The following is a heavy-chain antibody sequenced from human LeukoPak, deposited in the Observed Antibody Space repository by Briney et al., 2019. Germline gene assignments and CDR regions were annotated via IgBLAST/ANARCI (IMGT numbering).Heavy chain of an antibody. CDR3: ARAPYSSSWQRGVGAFGI. CDR1: GGSFSGYY. J-gene: IGHJ3*02. D-gene: IGHD6-13*01. Sequence: SETLSLTCAVYGGSFSGYYWSWIRQPPGKGLEWIGEINHSGSTNYNPSLKSRVTISVDTSKNQFSLKLSSVTAADTAVYYCARAPYSSSWQRGVGAFGIWGQGTMVTVSS. V-gene: IGHV4-34*01. CDR2: INHSGST.